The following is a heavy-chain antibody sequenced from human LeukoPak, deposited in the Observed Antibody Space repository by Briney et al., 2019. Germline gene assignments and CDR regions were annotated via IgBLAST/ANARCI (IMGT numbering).Heavy chain of an antibody. Sequence: GRSLRLSCAASGFTFSNYAMHWVRQAPGKGLEWVGRIKSKTDGGTTDYAAPVKGRFTISRDDSKNTLYLQMNSLKTEDTAVYYCTTAHPTVTTVDYWGQGTLVTVSS. CDR1: GFTFSNYA. J-gene: IGHJ4*02. V-gene: IGHV3-15*01. CDR3: TTAHPTVTTVDY. CDR2: IKSKTDGGTT. D-gene: IGHD4-17*01.